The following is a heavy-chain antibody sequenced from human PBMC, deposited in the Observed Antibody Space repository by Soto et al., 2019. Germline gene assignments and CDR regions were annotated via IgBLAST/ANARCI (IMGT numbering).Heavy chain of an antibody. CDR3: ARDHSIAAPMGFSDY. J-gene: IGHJ4*02. CDR1: GYSFTSYW. V-gene: IGHV5-51*01. D-gene: IGHD6-6*01. Sequence: EVQLVQSGAEVKKPGESLKISCKGSGYSFTSYWIGWVRQMPGKGLEWMGIIYPGDYDTRYSPSFQGQVTISADKSISTAYLQWSSLKASDTAMYYCARDHSIAAPMGFSDYWGQGTLVTVSS. CDR2: IYPGDYDT.